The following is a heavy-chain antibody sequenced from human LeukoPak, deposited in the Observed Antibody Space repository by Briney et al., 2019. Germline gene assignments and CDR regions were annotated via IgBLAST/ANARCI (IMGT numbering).Heavy chain of an antibody. CDR1: GGSISSYY. V-gene: IGHV4-59*01. CDR3: ARGEVPAAFYFDY. J-gene: IGHJ4*02. Sequence: SETLSLTCTVSGGSISSYYWSWIRQPPGKGLKWIGYTYYSGSTNYNPSLKSRVTISVDTSKNQFSLKLSSVTAADTAVYYCARGEVPAAFYFDYWGQGTLVTVSS. D-gene: IGHD2-2*01. CDR2: TYYSGST.